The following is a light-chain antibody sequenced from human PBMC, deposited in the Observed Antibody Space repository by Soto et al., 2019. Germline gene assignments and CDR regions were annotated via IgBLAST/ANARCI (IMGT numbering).Light chain of an antibody. CDR1: QGLAND. Sequence: QMTQSPSSLSASVGGRVTITCRASQGLANDLGWYQQKPGKAPKRLIYNASNLQSGVPSRFSGSGSGTEFTLTISSLQPEDFATYYCLQHNSYPPYTFGQGTRLEIK. CDR2: NAS. J-gene: IGKJ2*01. CDR3: LQHNSYPPYT. V-gene: IGKV1-17*01.